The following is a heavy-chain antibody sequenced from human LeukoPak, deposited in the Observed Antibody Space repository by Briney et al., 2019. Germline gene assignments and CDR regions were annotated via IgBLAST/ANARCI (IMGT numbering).Heavy chain of an antibody. J-gene: IGHJ4*02. D-gene: IGHD3-22*01. Sequence: GRSLRLSCAASGFTFRNYGMHWVRQAPGKGLEWVAVVSYEGSNQYYADSVKGRFTISRDNSKNTLYLQMKSLRAEDTAVYYCAKSRSDDNSGYFDLWGPGILVTVSS. CDR1: GFTFRNYG. V-gene: IGHV3-30*18. CDR2: VSYEGSNQ. CDR3: AKSRSDDNSGYFDL.